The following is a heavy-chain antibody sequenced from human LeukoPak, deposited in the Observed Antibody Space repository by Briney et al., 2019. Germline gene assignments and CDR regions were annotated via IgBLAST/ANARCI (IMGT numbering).Heavy chain of an antibody. J-gene: IGHJ4*02. D-gene: IGHD3-16*02. CDR1: GFTVSSND. Sequence: GGSLRLSCAASGFTVSSNDMSWVRQAPGKGLECISVIYSGGSTDYADSVKGRFTISRDNSKNSLYLQMNSLRAEDTAVYYCARATSMITFGGVIVLSPFDYWGQGTLVTVSS. CDR2: IYSGGST. V-gene: IGHV3-53*01. CDR3: ARATSMITFGGVIVLSPFDY.